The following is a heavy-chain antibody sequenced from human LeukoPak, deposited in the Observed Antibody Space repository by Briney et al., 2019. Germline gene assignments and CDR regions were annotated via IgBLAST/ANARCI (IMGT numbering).Heavy chain of an antibody. Sequence: PSETLSLTCAVYGGSFSGYYWSWIRQPLGKGLEWIGEINHSGSTNYNPSLKSRVTISVDTSKNQFSLKLSSVTAADTAVYYCASGSHYGIDYWGQGTLVTVSS. CDR2: INHSGST. CDR1: GGSFSGYY. V-gene: IGHV4-34*01. D-gene: IGHD3-10*01. J-gene: IGHJ4*02. CDR3: ASGSHYGIDY.